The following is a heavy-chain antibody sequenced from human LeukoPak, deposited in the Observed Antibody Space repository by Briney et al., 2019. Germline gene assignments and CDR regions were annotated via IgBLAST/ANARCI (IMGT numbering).Heavy chain of an antibody. J-gene: IGHJ3*02. Sequence: ASVKVSCKASGYTFTSYYMHWVRQAPGQGLEWMGIINPSGGSTSYAQKFQGRVTMTRDTSTSTVYMEVSSLRSEDTAVYYCARVRRSEGIAAAGTGAFDIWGQGTMVTVSS. CDR2: INPSGGST. CDR3: ARVRRSEGIAAAGTGAFDI. V-gene: IGHV1-46*01. D-gene: IGHD6-13*01. CDR1: GYTFTSYY.